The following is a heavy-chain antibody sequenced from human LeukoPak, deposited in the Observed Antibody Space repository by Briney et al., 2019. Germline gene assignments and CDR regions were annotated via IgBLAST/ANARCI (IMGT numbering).Heavy chain of an antibody. V-gene: IGHV3-23*01. J-gene: IGHJ4*02. Sequence: GGSLRLSCAASGFTFSSYAMSWVRRAPGKGLEWVSTISTGGSSTYYADSVKDRFTISRDNSENTLYLQMNSLRAEDTAMYYCAKDATGYSSGGGYFDYWGQGALVTVSS. CDR2: ISTGGSST. CDR1: GFTFSSYA. CDR3: AKDATGYSSGGGYFDY. D-gene: IGHD6-19*01.